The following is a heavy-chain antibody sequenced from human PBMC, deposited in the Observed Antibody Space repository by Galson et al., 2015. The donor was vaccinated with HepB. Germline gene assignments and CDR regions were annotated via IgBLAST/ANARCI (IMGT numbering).Heavy chain of an antibody. CDR3: ATQGAAAWSYYMDV. V-gene: IGHV3-53*01. Sequence: SLRLSCAASGFTVSSNYMSWVRQAPGKGLEWVSVIYSGGSTYYADSVKGRFTISRDNSKNTLYLQMNSLRAEDTAVYYCATQGAAAWSYYMDVWGKGTTVTVSS. CDR1: GFTVSSNY. J-gene: IGHJ6*03. CDR2: IYSGGST. D-gene: IGHD6-13*01.